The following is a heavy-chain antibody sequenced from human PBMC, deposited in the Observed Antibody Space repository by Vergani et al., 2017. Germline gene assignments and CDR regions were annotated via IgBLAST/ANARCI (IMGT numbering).Heavy chain of an antibody. D-gene: IGHD2-2*01. V-gene: IGHV3-72*01. CDR1: GFTFSDHY. CDR3: ASYGHGGVPAATFDY. J-gene: IGHJ4*02. Sequence: EVQLVESGGGLVQPGGSLRLSCAASGFTFSDHYMDWVRQAPGKGLEWVGRTRNKANSYTTEYAASVKGRFTISRDDSKNSLYLQMNSLRAEDTAVYYCASYGHGGVPAATFDYWGQGTLVTVSS. CDR2: TRNKANSYTT.